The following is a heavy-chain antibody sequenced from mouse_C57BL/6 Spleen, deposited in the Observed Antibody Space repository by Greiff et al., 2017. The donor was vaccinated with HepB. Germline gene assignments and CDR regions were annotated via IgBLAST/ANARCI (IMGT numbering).Heavy chain of an antibody. CDR3: TRVDSSGTGYFDV. D-gene: IGHD3-2*02. V-gene: IGHV5-9-1*02. CDR2: ISSGGDYI. Sequence: EVKLVESGEGLVKPGGSLKLSCAASGFTFSSYAMSWVRQTPEKRLEWVAYISSGGDYIYYADTVKGRFTISRDNAWNTLYLQMSSLKSEDTAMYYCTRVDSSGTGYFDVWGTGTTVTVSS. CDR1: GFTFSSYA. J-gene: IGHJ1*03.